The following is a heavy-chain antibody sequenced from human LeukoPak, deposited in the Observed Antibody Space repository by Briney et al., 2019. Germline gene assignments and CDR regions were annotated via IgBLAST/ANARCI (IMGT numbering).Heavy chain of an antibody. V-gene: IGHV1-69*01. J-gene: IGHJ6*04. CDR2: IIPIFGTA. D-gene: IGHD3-10*01. Sequence: SVKVSCKASGGTFSSYAISWVRQDPGQGLEWMGGIIPIFGTANYAQKFQGRVTITADESTSTAYMELSSLRSEDTAVYYCARGPVITMFGGVKYYYDYGMDVWGKGTTVTVSS. CDR3: ARGPVITMFGGVKYYYDYGMDV. CDR1: GGTFSSYA.